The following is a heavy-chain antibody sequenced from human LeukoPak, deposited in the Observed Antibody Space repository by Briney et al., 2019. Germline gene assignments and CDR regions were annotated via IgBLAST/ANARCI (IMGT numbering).Heavy chain of an antibody. CDR3: ARGAQYYYDSSGYYPEGDY. CDR1: GYTFTSYD. D-gene: IGHD3-22*01. V-gene: IGHV1-8*01. J-gene: IGHJ4*02. Sequence: ASVKVSCKASGYTFTSYDINWVRQATGQGLGWMGWMNPNSGNTGYAQKFQGRVTMTRNTSISTAYMELSSLRSEDTAVYYCARGAQYYYDSSGYYPEGDYWGQGTLVTVSS. CDR2: MNPNSGNT.